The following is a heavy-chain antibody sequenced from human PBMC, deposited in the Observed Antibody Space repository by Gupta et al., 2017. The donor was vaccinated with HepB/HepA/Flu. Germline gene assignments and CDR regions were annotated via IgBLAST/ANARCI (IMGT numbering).Heavy chain of an antibody. Sequence: QVQLVQSGAEVKKPGASVKVSCKVSGYTLTELSMHWVRQAPGKGLEWMGGFDPEDGETIYAQKFQGRVTMTEDTSTDTAYMELSSLRSEDTAVYYCATMGALLGPYHDAFDIWGQGTMVTVSS. J-gene: IGHJ3*02. V-gene: IGHV1-24*01. CDR2: FDPEDGET. D-gene: IGHD3-10*01. CDR1: GYTLTELS. CDR3: ATMGALLGPYHDAFDI.